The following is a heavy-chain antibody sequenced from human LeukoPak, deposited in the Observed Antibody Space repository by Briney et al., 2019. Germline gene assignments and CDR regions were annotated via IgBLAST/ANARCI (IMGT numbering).Heavy chain of an antibody. CDR1: GGSISSSSYY. Sequence: PSETLSLTCTVSGGSISSSSYYWGWIRQPPGKGLEWIGSIYYSGSTYYNPSLKSRVTISVDTSKNQFSLKLSSVTAADTAVYYCARHRYGDYVGPYFDYWGQGTLVTVSS. V-gene: IGHV4-39*01. J-gene: IGHJ4*02. CDR2: IYYSGST. D-gene: IGHD4-17*01. CDR3: ARHRYGDYVGPYFDY.